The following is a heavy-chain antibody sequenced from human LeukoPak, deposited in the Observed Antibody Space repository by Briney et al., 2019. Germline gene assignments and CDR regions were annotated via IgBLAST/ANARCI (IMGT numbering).Heavy chain of an antibody. CDR2: IWYDGSNK. D-gene: IGHD6-13*01. CDR1: GFTFSSYG. J-gene: IGHJ6*04. CDR3: ARGQQLVRQKYYYYYGMDV. V-gene: IGHV3-33*01. Sequence: PGRSLRLSCAASGFTFSSYGMHWVRQAPGKGLEWVAVIWYDGSNKYYADSVKGRFTISRDNSENTLYLQMNSLRAEDTAVYYCARGQQLVRQKYYYYYGMDVWGKETTVTVSS.